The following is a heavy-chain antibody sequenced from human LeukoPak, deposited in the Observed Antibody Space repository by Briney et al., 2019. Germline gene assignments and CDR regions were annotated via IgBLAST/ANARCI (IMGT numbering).Heavy chain of an antibody. D-gene: IGHD3-3*01. CDR2: ISYDGSSQ. J-gene: IGHJ3*02. V-gene: IGHV3-30-3*01. CDR1: GFIFSSYT. Sequence: PGRSLRLSCAASGFIFSSYTMHWVRQAPGKGLEWVALISYDGSSQDYADSVKGRFTISRDNSKNTLFLQMNSLKAEDTAVFYCARVFWEKDGFIGAFDIWGQGTMVTVSS. CDR3: ARVFWEKDGFIGAFDI.